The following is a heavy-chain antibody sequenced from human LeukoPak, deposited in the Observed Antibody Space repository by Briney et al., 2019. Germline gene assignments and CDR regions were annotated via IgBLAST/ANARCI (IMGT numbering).Heavy chain of an antibody. Sequence: GGSLRLSCAASGFTFRSYAISWVRQAPGKGLEWVSAISGSGGSTYYADSVKGRFTISRDNSKNTLYLQMNSLRADDTAVYYCAKDRGSGWGLDYWGQGTLVTVSS. CDR3: AKDRGSGWGLDY. CDR1: GFTFRSYA. V-gene: IGHV3-23*01. J-gene: IGHJ4*02. D-gene: IGHD6-25*01. CDR2: ISGSGGST.